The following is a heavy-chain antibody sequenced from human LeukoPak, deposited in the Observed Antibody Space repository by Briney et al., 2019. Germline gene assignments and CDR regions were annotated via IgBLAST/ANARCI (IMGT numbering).Heavy chain of an antibody. V-gene: IGHV3-30*18. Sequence: GRSLRLSCAASGFTFSSYGMHWVRQAPGKGLEWVAVISYDGSNKYYADSVKGRFTISRDNSKNILYLQMNSLRAEDTAVYYCAKDRCSNGIGCYYYYMGIWGKGTTVTISS. J-gene: IGHJ6*03. CDR3: AKDRCSNGIGCYYYYMGI. CDR1: GFTFSSYG. CDR2: ISYDGSNK. D-gene: IGHD2-8*01.